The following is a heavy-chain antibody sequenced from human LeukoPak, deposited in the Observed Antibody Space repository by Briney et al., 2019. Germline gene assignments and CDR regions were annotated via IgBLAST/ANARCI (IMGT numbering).Heavy chain of an antibody. D-gene: IGHD6-19*01. CDR1: GGSISSDY. V-gene: IGHV4-59*12. Sequence: PSETLSLTCTVSGGSISSDYWSWIRQPPGKGLEWIGYVYYTGSSNSDPSLKSRVTMFADTSKNQLSLRLSSVSALDTAVYYCARGAYASAWYAFDIWGPGTGVSVTS. CDR3: ARGAYASAWYAFDI. CDR2: VYYTGSS. J-gene: IGHJ3*02.